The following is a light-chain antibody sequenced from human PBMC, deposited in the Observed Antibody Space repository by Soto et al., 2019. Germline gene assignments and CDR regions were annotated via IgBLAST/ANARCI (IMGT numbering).Light chain of an antibody. CDR2: LGS. V-gene: IGKV2-28*01. CDR1: ARLLHKNGYNY. Sequence: IVMTQSPLSLSVTPGEAASISCMSSARLLHKNGYNYVDWYMQKPGQSPQLLIYLGSNRASGGPDRFSGSGSDTYFTLEISRVEADDVGVYYCMQPLENFRTFGQGTKVDI. CDR3: MQPLENFRT. J-gene: IGKJ1*01.